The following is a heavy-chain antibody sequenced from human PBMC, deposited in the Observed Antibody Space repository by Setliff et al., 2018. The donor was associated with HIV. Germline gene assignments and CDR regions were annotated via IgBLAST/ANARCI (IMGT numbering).Heavy chain of an antibody. CDR1: GLTFSTSW. CDR3: VRDRLLDGSSWYYLDY. CDR2: LNPEANYI. Sequence: QPGGSLRLSCAASGLTFSTSWMQWVRQSPGEGLLWVARLNPEANYIHYADSVKGRFTISRDNAKNTLYLQMNSLRTEDTAVYYCVRDRLLDGSSWYYLDYWGQGTLVTVSS. J-gene: IGHJ4*02. V-gene: IGHV3-74*01. D-gene: IGHD6-13*01.